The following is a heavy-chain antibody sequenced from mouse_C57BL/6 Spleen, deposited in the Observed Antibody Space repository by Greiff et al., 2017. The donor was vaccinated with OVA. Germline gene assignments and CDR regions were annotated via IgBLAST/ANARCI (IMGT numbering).Heavy chain of an antibody. D-gene: IGHD2-2*01. CDR3: AILDGYGAMDY. CDR2: IHPSDSDT. J-gene: IGHJ4*01. V-gene: IGHV1-74*01. Sequence: QVHVKQPGAELVKPGASVKVSCKASDYTFTSYWMHWVKQRPGQGLEWIGRIHPSDSDTNYNQKFKGKATLTVDKSSSTAYMQLSSLAAEGSAVYYCAILDGYGAMDYWGQGTSVTVSS. CDR1: DYTFTSYW.